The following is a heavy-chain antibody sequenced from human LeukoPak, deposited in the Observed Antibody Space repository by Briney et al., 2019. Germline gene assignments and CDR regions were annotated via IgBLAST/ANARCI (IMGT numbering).Heavy chain of an antibody. J-gene: IGHJ4*02. CDR3: AREGGSWYLPRYYFDY. CDR1: KFTITNNC. D-gene: IGHD6-13*01. V-gene: IGHV3-53*01. CDR2: GGRS. Sequence: GGSLRLSCAASKFTITNNCRIWVRQAPGKGLDGGRSFYIDSVKGRLTFSRDNAKNSLYLQMNSLRAEDTAVYYCAREGGSWYLPRYYFDYWGQGTLVTVSS.